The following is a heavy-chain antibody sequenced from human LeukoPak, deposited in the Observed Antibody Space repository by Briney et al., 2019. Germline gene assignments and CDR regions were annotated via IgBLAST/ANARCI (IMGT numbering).Heavy chain of an antibody. V-gene: IGHV4-4*07. Sequence: SETLSLTCTVSGGSISSYYWSWIWQPAGKGLEWIGRIYTSGSTNYNPSLKSRVTMSVDTSKNQFSLKLSSVTAADTAVYYCARGSYYYDSSGPYYWGPGTLVTVSS. CDR1: GGSISSYY. CDR3: ARGSYYYDSSGPYY. J-gene: IGHJ4*02. CDR2: IYTSGST. D-gene: IGHD3-22*01.